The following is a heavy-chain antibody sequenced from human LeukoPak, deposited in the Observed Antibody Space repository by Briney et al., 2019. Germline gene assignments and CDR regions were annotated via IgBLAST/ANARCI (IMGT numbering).Heavy chain of an antibody. Sequence: SGGSLRLSCADSGFTFSTSEMNWVRQAPGKGLEFVSYISSSGSAIYYADSVRGRFTISRDDAKNSLFLQMNNLRVDDMGVYYCARGWFDSWGQGTLVTVSS. CDR3: ARGWFDS. V-gene: IGHV3-48*03. CDR1: GFTFSTSE. J-gene: IGHJ5*01. CDR2: ISSSGSAI.